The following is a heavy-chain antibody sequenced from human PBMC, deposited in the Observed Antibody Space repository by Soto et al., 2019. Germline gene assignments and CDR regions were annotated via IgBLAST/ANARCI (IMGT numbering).Heavy chain of an antibody. V-gene: IGHV4-59*12. J-gene: IGHJ4*02. Sequence: PSETLSLTCTVSGGSISGYYWSWIRQPPGKGLEWIGYIYYSGSTNYNPSLKSRITISVDTSKNQFSLKLTSVTAADTAVYYCARGTESWLRLMVYWGQGTLVTVSS. D-gene: IGHD5-12*01. CDR1: GGSISGYY. CDR2: IYYSGST. CDR3: ARGTESWLRLMVY.